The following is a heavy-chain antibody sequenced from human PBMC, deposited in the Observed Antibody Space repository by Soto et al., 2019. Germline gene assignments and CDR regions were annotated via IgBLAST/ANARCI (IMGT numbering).Heavy chain of an antibody. Sequence: SETLSLTCTVSGGSVSSGSYYWSWIRQPPGKGLEWIGYIYYSGSTNYNPSLKSRVTISVDTSKNQFSLKLSSVTAADTAVYYCAGRGYSYGYYYGMDVWGQGTTVTVSS. J-gene: IGHJ6*02. CDR2: IYYSGST. CDR3: AGRGYSYGYYYGMDV. V-gene: IGHV4-61*01. D-gene: IGHD5-18*01. CDR1: GGSVSSGSYY.